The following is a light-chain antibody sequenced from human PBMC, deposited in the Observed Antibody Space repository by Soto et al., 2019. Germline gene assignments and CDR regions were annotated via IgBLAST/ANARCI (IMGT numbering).Light chain of an antibody. V-gene: IGLV2-14*01. Sequence: QSALTQPASVSGSPGQSITISCTGTSSDVGGYNYVSWYQQHPGKAPKLMIYDVSNRPSGVSNRFSGPKSGNTASLTISGLQAEDEADYYCSSYTGTSTYVVFGGGTKLTVL. CDR1: SSDVGGYNY. J-gene: IGLJ2*01. CDR2: DVS. CDR3: SSYTGTSTYVV.